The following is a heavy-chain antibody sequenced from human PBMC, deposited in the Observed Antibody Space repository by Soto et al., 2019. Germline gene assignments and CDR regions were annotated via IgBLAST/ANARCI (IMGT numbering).Heavy chain of an antibody. D-gene: IGHD3-22*01. CDR3: ARGDLGGAYDSSGYYDYYFDS. CDR1: GGTFSSYA. Sequence: QVQLVQSGAEVKKPGSSVKVSCKASGGTFSSYAISWVRQAPGQGLEWMGGIIPIFGTANYAQKFQGRVTITADESTSTAYMELSSLRSEDTAVYYCARGDLGGAYDSSGYYDYYFDSWGQGTLVTVSS. J-gene: IGHJ4*02. V-gene: IGHV1-69*01. CDR2: IIPIFGTA.